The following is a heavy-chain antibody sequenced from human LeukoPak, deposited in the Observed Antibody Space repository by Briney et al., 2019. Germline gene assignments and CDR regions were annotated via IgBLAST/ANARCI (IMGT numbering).Heavy chain of an antibody. CDR2: ISGSGGST. CDR3: AKNQYQLPGLQDY. V-gene: IGHV3-23*01. D-gene: IGHD2-2*01. Sequence: GGSLRLSCAASGFTFSSYAMSWVRQAPGKGLEWVSAISGSGGSTYHADSVKGRFTISRDNSKNTLYLQMNSLRAEDTAVYYCAKNQYQLPGLQDYWGQGTLVTVSS. CDR1: GFTFSSYA. J-gene: IGHJ4*02.